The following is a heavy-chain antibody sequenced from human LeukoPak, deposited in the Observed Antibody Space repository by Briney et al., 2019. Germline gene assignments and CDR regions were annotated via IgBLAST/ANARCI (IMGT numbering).Heavy chain of an antibody. Sequence: ASVKVSCKASGYTFTGYYIHWVRQAPGQGLEWMGWVNPNDGGTNYAQKFQGRVTMTWDTSITTAYMELSSLTSDDTAVYYCARDLDSSWTGYFQPWGRGTLVTVSS. V-gene: IGHV1-2*02. CDR2: VNPNDGGT. D-gene: IGHD6-13*01. J-gene: IGHJ1*01. CDR3: ARDLDSSWTGYFQP. CDR1: GYTFTGYY.